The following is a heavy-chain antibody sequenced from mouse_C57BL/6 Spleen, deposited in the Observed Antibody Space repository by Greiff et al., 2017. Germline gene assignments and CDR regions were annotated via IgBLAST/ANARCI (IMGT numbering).Heavy chain of an antibody. J-gene: IGHJ3*01. D-gene: IGHD4-1*01. CDR3: ARGDWEGFAY. CDR2: IYPSDSET. CDR1: GYTFTSYW. Sequence: QVQLQQPGAELVRPGSSVKLSCKASGYTFTSYWMEWVKQRPGQGLEWIGNIYPSDSETHYNQKFKDKATLTVDKSSSTAYMQLSSLTSEDSGVYYCARGDWEGFAYWGQGTLVTVSA. V-gene: IGHV1-61*01.